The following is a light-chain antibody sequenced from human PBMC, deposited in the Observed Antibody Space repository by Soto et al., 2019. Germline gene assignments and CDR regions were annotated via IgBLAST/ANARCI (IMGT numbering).Light chain of an antibody. CDR1: QTVSRN. J-gene: IGKJ5*01. CDR2: DIS. Sequence: EVVMTQSPATLSVSPGERATLYCRASQTVSRNLAWYQQTPGQAPRLLIYDISNRAAGVPARFSGSGSETEFTLTIRRLKSEDFAVYFCQQYNNWPSFGQGPRREI. CDR3: QQYNNWPS. V-gene: IGKV3D-15*01.